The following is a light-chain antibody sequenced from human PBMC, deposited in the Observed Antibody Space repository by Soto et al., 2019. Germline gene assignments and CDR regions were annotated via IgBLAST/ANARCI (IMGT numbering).Light chain of an antibody. J-gene: IGLJ1*01. V-gene: IGLV2-8*01. CDR1: SSDVGGYNY. CDR2: EVS. Sequence: QSVLTQPPSASGSPGQSVTISCTGTSSDVGGYNYVSWYQQHSGKAPKLMIYEVSKRPSVVPDRFSGSKSGNTASLTVSGLQAEDEADYYCSSYAGNKNVFGTGTKLTVL. CDR3: SSYAGNKNV.